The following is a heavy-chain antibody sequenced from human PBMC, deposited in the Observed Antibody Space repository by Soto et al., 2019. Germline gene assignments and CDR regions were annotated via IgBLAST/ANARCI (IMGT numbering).Heavy chain of an antibody. D-gene: IGHD3-22*01. V-gene: IGHV3-48*01. J-gene: IGHJ4*02. CDR2: IGIGSSTK. CDR1: GFTFRNYG. Sequence: LRLSCAASGFTFRNYGMNWVRQAPGKGLEWVSYIGIGSSTKYYADSVKGRFTISRDNSRNTLYLQMNSLRAEDTAVYYCAKSPGMYYYDSSGYYHYDYWGQGTLVTVSS. CDR3: AKSPGMYYYDSSGYYHYDY.